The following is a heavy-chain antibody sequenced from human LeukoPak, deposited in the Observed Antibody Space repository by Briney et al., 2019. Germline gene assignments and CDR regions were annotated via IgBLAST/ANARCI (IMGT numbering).Heavy chain of an antibody. D-gene: IGHD1-14*01. J-gene: IGHJ4*02. CDR1: GLTFSTSG. V-gene: IGHV3-21*06. CDR2: IGPTGFDR. Sequence: PGGSLRLSCTTSGLTFSTSGFNWIRQAPGKGLEWVASIGPTGFDRYHADSIKGRFTISRDNANNFLYLQMDSLRAEDTAVYYCATETNGRHYDYWGQGTLLTVSS. CDR3: ATETNGRHYDY.